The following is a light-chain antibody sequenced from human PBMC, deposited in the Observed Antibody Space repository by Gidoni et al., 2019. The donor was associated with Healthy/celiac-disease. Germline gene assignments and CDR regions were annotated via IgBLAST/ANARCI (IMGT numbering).Light chain of an antibody. Sequence: DIQMTQSPSSLSASVGDRVTIPCQACQDISNYLNWYQQKPGKAPKLLIYDASNLETGVPSRFSGSGSGTDFTFTISSLQPEDIATYYCQQYDNLPPFTFGPGTKVDIK. V-gene: IGKV1-33*01. CDR3: QQYDNLPPFT. CDR1: QDISNY. CDR2: DAS. J-gene: IGKJ3*01.